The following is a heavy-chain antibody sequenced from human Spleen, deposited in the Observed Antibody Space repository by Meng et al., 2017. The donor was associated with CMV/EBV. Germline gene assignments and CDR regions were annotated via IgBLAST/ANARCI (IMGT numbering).Heavy chain of an antibody. Sequence: ASVKVSCKASGYTFTGYDINWVRQATGQGLEWMGYMNPSSGSTGYARKFQGRVTMTRNTSISTAYMELSSLGSEDTAVYYCARDGYLAIAAAGTREFDYWGQGTLVTVSS. D-gene: IGHD6-13*01. CDR3: ARDGYLAIAAAGTREFDY. V-gene: IGHV1-8*01. J-gene: IGHJ4*02. CDR1: GYTFTGYD. CDR2: MNPSSGST.